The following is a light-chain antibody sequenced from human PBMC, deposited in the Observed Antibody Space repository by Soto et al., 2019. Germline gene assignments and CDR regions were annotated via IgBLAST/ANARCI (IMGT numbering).Light chain of an antibody. CDR1: QSINTF. Sequence: DIQMTQSPSSLSASVGDRVTITCRASQSINTFLNWYQQKPGQSPKLLIYAASNLQSGVPSRFRGGVSGTYFTVTISSIQLEYFAPYSCQQSNSAPRKFGQGTNVEL. J-gene: IGKJ1*01. CDR3: QQSNSAPRK. V-gene: IGKV1-39*01. CDR2: AAS.